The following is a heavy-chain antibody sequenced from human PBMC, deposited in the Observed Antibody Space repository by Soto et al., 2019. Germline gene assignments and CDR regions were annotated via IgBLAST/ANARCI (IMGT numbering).Heavy chain of an antibody. CDR3: ARGCPVYDYGGGSYSINDYFDD. J-gene: IGHJ4*02. D-gene: IGHD3-16*01. Sequence: SETLSLTCAVYGGSFSGYYWSWIRQPPGKGLEWIGEINHSGSTNYNPSLKSRVTISVDTSKNQFSLKLSSVTAADTAVYYCARGCPVYDYGGGSYSINDYFDDWGQGTLVTGSS. V-gene: IGHV4-34*01. CDR1: GGSFSGYY. CDR2: INHSGST.